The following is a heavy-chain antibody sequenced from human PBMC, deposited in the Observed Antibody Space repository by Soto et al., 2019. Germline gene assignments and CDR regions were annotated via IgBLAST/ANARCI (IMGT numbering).Heavy chain of an antibody. Sequence: QVQLVESGGGVVQPGRSLRLSCAASGFTFSSYAMHWVRQAPGKGLERVAVISYDGSNKYYADSVKGRFTISRDNSKNTLYLQMNSLRAEDTAVYYCARGEVEGADSFDYWGQGTLVTVSS. CDR1: GFTFSSYA. V-gene: IGHV3-30-3*01. CDR3: ARGEVEGADSFDY. D-gene: IGHD1-1*01. CDR2: ISYDGSNK. J-gene: IGHJ4*02.